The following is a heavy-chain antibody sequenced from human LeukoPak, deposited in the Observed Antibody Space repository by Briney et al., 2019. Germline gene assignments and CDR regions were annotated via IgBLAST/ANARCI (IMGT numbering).Heavy chain of an antibody. Sequence: SETLSLTCTVSGVSTSSGYWSWIRQPPGKGLEWLGRVSTSLTTYYNPSLKGRVTMSLDTSENQFSLKLSSVTAADTAVYFCARGYGSGSYSAWGQGTLVTVSS. CDR2: VSTSLTT. V-gene: IGHV4-4*07. CDR3: ARGYGSGSYSA. J-gene: IGHJ5*02. CDR1: GVSTSSGY. D-gene: IGHD3-10*01.